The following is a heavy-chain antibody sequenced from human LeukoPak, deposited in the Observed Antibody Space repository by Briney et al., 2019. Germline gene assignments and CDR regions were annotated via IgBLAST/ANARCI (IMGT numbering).Heavy chain of an antibody. CDR3: AKDPRYGSGSYYNGY. CDR2: ISYDGSNK. CDR1: GFTFSSYG. Sequence: GGSLRLSCAASGFTFSSYGMHWVRQAPGKGLEWVAVISYDGSNKYYADSVKGRFTISRDNSKNTLYLQMNSLRAEDTAVYYCAKDPRYGSGSYYNGYWGQGTLVTVSS. J-gene: IGHJ4*02. V-gene: IGHV3-30*18. D-gene: IGHD3-10*01.